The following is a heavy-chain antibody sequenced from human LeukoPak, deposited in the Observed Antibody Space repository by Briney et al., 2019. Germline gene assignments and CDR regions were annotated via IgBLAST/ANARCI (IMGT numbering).Heavy chain of an antibody. J-gene: IGHJ4*02. V-gene: IGHV4-59*01. CDR3: ARTSSSSFDY. Sequence: SETLSLTCTVSGGSNSSYYWSWIRQPPGKGLEWIGYIYYSGSTNYNPSLKSRVTISVDTSKNQFSLKLSSVTAADTAVYYCARTSSSSFDYWGQGTLVTVSS. D-gene: IGHD6-6*01. CDR2: IYYSGST. CDR1: GGSNSSYY.